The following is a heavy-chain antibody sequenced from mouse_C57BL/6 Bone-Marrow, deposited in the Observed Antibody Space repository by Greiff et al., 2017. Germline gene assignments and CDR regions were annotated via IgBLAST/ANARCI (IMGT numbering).Heavy chain of an antibody. CDR1: GFTFSDYG. Sequence: EVKLVESGGGLVQPGGSLKLSCAASGFTFSDYGMAWVRQAPRKGPEWVAFISNLAYSLYYADTVTGRFTISRENAKNTRYLEMSSLRSEDTAMYYCARLGYRDAMDYWGQGTSVTVSS. D-gene: IGHD2-14*01. J-gene: IGHJ4*01. V-gene: IGHV5-15*01. CDR2: ISNLAYSL. CDR3: ARLGYRDAMDY.